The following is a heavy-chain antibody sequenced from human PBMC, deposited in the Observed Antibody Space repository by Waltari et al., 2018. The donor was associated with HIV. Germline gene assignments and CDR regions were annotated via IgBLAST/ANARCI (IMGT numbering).Heavy chain of an antibody. J-gene: IGHJ4*02. CDR1: GGSFSGYS. Sequence: QVQLQQWGAGLLKPSETLSLTCAVYGGSFSGYSWSWIRQPPGKGLEWIGEINHSGSTTYNPALKSRVTISVDTSKNQFSLKLSSVTAADTAVYYCASVPLYYDFWSGYYTRSSFFDYWGQGTLVTVSS. CDR3: ASVPLYYDFWSGYYTRSSFFDY. CDR2: INHSGST. V-gene: IGHV4-34*01. D-gene: IGHD3-3*01.